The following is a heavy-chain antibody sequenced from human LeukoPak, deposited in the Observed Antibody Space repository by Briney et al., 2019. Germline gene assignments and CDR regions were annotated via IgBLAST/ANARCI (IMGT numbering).Heavy chain of an antibody. CDR2: INPSGDST. Sequence: SVKVSYKASGYTFSSNYLHWVRQAPGQGLEWMGLINPSGDSTSYAQKFQGRVTMTRDTSTTTVYMDLSNLRSEDTAVYYCARGSSGSYYNYFDFWGQGTLVTVSS. CDR1: GYTFSSNY. D-gene: IGHD1-26*01. CDR3: ARGSSGSYYNYFDF. V-gene: IGHV1-46*03. J-gene: IGHJ4*02.